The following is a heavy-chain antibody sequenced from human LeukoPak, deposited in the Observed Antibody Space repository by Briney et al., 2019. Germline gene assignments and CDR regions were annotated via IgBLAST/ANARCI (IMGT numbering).Heavy chain of an antibody. D-gene: IGHD3-22*01. Sequence: ASVKVSCKVSGYTLIESSMHWVRQAPGKGLEWMGSFDPENGETVYAQDFQGRFTMTEDSSTDTAYMELSSLKSEDTAVYYCATDRNYYDNQSDAFGIWGQGTMVTVSS. V-gene: IGHV1-24*01. CDR3: ATDRNYYDNQSDAFGI. CDR1: GYTLIESS. CDR2: FDPENGET. J-gene: IGHJ3*02.